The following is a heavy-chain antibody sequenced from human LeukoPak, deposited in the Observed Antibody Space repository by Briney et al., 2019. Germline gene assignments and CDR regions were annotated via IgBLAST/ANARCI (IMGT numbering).Heavy chain of an antibody. CDR3: ARTYSSSWYGSDAFDI. J-gene: IGHJ3*02. CDR2: IYYSGST. Sequence: SETLSLTCTVSGASMSFYYWSWIRQPPGKGLEWIGYIYYSGSTHYNPSLKSRVTISVDTSKNQFSLKPSSVTAADTAVYYCARTYSSSWYGSDAFDIWGQGTMVTVSS. V-gene: IGHV4-59*01. CDR1: GASMSFYY. D-gene: IGHD6-13*01.